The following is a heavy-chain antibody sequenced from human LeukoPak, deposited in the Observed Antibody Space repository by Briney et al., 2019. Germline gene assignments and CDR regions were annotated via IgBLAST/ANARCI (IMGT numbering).Heavy chain of an antibody. CDR1: GGSISSYY. D-gene: IGHD6-13*01. CDR3: ARGIAAAGTDY. CDR2: IYYSGST. J-gene: IGHJ4*02. Sequence: KPSETLSLTCTVSGGSISSYYWSWIRQPPGKGLEWIGYIYYSGSTNYNPSLKSRVTISVDTSKNQFSLKLSSVTAADTAVYYCARGIAAAGTDYWGQGTLVTVSS. V-gene: IGHV4-59*01.